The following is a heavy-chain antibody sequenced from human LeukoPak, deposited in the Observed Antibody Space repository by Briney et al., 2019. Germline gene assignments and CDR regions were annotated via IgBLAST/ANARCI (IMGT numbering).Heavy chain of an antibody. D-gene: IGHD6-13*01. J-gene: IGHJ4*02. CDR1: GGSISSYY. CDR3: ARGGSSSSWPFYY. Sequence: SETQSLTCTVSGGSISSYYWSWIRQPPGKELEWIGYIHYSGSTNYNPSLKSRVTMSVDTSKNQFSLKLTSVTAADTAVYYCARGGSSSSWPFYYWGQGTLVTVSS. V-gene: IGHV4-59*01. CDR2: IHYSGST.